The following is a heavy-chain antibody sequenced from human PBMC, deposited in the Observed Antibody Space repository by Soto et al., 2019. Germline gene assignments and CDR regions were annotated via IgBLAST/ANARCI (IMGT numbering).Heavy chain of an antibody. V-gene: IGHV1-69*13. Sequence: ASVKVSCKASGGTFSSYAISWVLQAPGQGLEWMGVIIPIFGTANYAQKFQGRVTITADECTSTAYMELSSLRSEDTAVYYCASWIGQYGMDVWGQGTTVTVSS. CDR3: ASWIGQYGMDV. CDR2: IIPIFGTA. CDR1: GGTFSSYA. D-gene: IGHD1-1*01. J-gene: IGHJ6*02.